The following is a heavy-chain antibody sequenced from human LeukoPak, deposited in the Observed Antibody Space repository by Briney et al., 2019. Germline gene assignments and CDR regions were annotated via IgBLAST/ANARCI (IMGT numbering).Heavy chain of an antibody. CDR2: FYASGTT. Sequence: PSETLSLTCIMSGGSINNYYWSWIRQPAGKGPEWIGRFYASGTTYYNPALNSRAAVSMDMSKNHFSLKLTSVTAADTAVYYCARSALSGFDIWGQGTMVTVSS. CDR1: GGSINNYY. J-gene: IGHJ3*02. CDR3: ARSALSGFDI. V-gene: IGHV4-4*07. D-gene: IGHD3-9*01.